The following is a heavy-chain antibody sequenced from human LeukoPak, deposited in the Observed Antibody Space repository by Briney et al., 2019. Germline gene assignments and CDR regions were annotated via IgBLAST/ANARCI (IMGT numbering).Heavy chain of an antibody. CDR2: INPNSGGT. D-gene: IGHD3-9*01. CDR1: GYTFTGYY. Sequence: ASVKVSCKASGYTFTGYYMHWVRQAPGQGLEWMGWINPNSGGTNYAQKFQGRVTMTRDTSISTAYMELSRLRSDDTAVYYCARGGGDYDILTGPGLYYYYYYMDAWGKGTTVTISS. CDR3: ARGGGDYDILTGPGLYYYYYYMDA. V-gene: IGHV1-2*02. J-gene: IGHJ6*03.